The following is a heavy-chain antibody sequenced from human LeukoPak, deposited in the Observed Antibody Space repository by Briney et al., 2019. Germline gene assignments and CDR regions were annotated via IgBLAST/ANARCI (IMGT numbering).Heavy chain of an antibody. V-gene: IGHV4-59*01. D-gene: IGHD2-15*01. CDR2: IYYGGST. Sequence: PSETLSLTCTVSGGSISSYYWSWIRQPPGKGLEWIGYIYYGGSTNYNPSLKSRVTISVDTSKNQFSLKLSSVTAADTAVYYCARLGYCSGGSCYSHYYYYYMDVWGKGTTVTVSS. CDR1: GGSISSYY. J-gene: IGHJ6*03. CDR3: ARLGYCSGGSCYSHYYYYYMDV.